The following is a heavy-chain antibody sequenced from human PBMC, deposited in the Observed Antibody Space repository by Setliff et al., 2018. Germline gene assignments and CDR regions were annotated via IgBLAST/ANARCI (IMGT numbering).Heavy chain of an antibody. CDR1: GVSISSHY. CDR2: IYYTGST. V-gene: IGHV4-59*11. J-gene: IGHJ2*01. CDR3: ARLRKSTPHWYFDL. Sequence: PSETLSLTCTVSGVSISSHYWSWVRQPPGKGLECIGDIYYTGSTKYNPSLWSRLTMPIDTSKKQFSLRLTSVSAADTAVYYCARLRKSTPHWYFDLWGRGTLVTVSS.